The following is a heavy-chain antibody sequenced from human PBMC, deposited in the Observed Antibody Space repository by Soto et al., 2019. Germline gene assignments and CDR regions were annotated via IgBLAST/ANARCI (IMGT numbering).Heavy chain of an antibody. V-gene: IGHV4-4*02. J-gene: IGHJ3*02. CDR2: IYHSGST. Sequence: QMQLQESGPGLVKPSGTLSLTCTVSGVSINSANWWTWVRQSPGKGLEWIGEIYHSGSTNFNPSLMGRVTISVDDSKSQSYLELTSVTAADTAVYYCARYCGGGSCYLGAFDIWGQGTMVTVSS. CDR3: ARYCGGGSCYLGAFDI. CDR1: GVSINSANW. D-gene: IGHD2-15*01.